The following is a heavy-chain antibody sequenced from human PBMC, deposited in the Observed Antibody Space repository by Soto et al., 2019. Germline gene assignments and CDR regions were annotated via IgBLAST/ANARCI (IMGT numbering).Heavy chain of an antibody. D-gene: IGHD3-10*01. J-gene: IGHJ4*02. Sequence: GGSLRLSCAASGFTFSGYAMSWVRQAPGKGLEWVSTITNGAGGRTYYADSVKGRFTISRDNSMNTLYLQLNTLRAEDTAVYYCAKCRGGDYREYYFDCWGLGTLVTVSS. CDR1: GFTFSGYA. CDR2: ITNGAGGRT. V-gene: IGHV3-23*01. CDR3: AKCRGGDYREYYFDC.